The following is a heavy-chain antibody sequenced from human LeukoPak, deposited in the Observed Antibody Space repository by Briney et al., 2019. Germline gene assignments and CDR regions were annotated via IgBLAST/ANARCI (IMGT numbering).Heavy chain of an antibody. V-gene: IGHV4-34*01. Sequence: TSETLSLTCAVYGGFFTGFYWRWIRQPPGKGLEWIGEINHSGSTNYNPSLKSRVTISVDTSKNQFSLKLSSVTAADTAVYYCARESKIYDGDGYHLDSWGQGTLVSVSS. CDR2: INHSGST. D-gene: IGHD3-22*01. CDR1: GGFFTGFY. J-gene: IGHJ4*02. CDR3: ARESKIYDGDGYHLDS.